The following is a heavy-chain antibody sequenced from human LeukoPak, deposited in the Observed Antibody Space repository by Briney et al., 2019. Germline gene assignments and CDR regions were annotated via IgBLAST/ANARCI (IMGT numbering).Heavy chain of an antibody. J-gene: IGHJ6*02. CDR2: IRSKAYGGTT. D-gene: IGHD6-19*01. V-gene: IGHV3-49*04. CDR3: TRDCYSSGWHYYYYYYGMDV. CDR1: GFTFGDYA. Sequence: GGSLRLSCTASGFTFGDYAMSWVRQAPGKGLEWVGFIRSKAYGGTTEYAASVKGRFTISRDDSKSIAYLQMNSLKTEDTAVYYCTRDCYSSGWHYYYYYYGMDVWGQGTTVTVSS.